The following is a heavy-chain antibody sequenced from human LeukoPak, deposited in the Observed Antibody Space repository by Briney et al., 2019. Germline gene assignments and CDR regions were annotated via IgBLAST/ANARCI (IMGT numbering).Heavy chain of an antibody. V-gene: IGHV1-2*02. CDR3: AREGSPDAFDI. Sequence: ASVKVSCKASGYTFTGYYMHWVRQAPGQGLEWMGWINPNSGGTNYAQKFQGRVTITRNTSISTAYMELSSLRSEDTAVYYCAREGSPDAFDIWGQGTMVTVSS. J-gene: IGHJ3*02. CDR2: INPNSGGT. CDR1: GYTFTGYY. D-gene: IGHD1-26*01.